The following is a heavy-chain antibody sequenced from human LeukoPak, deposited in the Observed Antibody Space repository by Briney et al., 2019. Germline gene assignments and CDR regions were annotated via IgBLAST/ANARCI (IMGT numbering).Heavy chain of an antibody. CDR3: ARDPRLEISGMVIDMLDY. CDR1: GFTFSSHS. D-gene: IGHD3-3*01. CDR2: IRSSSSYI. Sequence: GGSLRLSCAASGFTFSSHSMNWVRQAPGKGLEWVSYIRSSSSYIYYADSVKGRFAISRDNAKNSLYLQMNSLRAEDTAIYYCARDPRLEISGMVIDMLDYWGQGTLVTVSS. V-gene: IGHV3-21*01. J-gene: IGHJ4*02.